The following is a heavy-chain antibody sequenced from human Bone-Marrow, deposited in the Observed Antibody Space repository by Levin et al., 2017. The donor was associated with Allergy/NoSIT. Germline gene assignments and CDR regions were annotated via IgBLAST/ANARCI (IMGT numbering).Heavy chain of an antibody. CDR3: ARISSGAFDI. D-gene: IGHD6-19*01. V-gene: IGHV1-2*02. J-gene: IGHJ3*02. CDR2: INPNSGDT. Sequence: ASVKVSCKASGYTFTDYFIHWVRLAPGQGLEWMGWINPNSGDTYSAQNFQDRVTMTRDTSLSTAYMELSSLTSNDTALYYCARISSGAFDIWGQGTVVTVSS. CDR1: GYTFTDYF.